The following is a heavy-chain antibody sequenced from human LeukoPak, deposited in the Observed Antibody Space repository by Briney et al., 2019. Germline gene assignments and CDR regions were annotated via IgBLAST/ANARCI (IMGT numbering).Heavy chain of an antibody. CDR2: ISVSGGST. CDR3: ATRIVVVQAALDY. J-gene: IGHJ4*02. CDR1: GFTFSSYA. V-gene: IGHV3-23*01. D-gene: IGHD2-2*01. Sequence: PGGSVRLSCAASGFTFSSYAMSWVRQAPGKGLEWVSAISVSGGSTYYADSVKGRFTISRDNSKNTLDLQMNSLRAEDTAVYYCATRIVVVQAALDYWGQGTLVTVSS.